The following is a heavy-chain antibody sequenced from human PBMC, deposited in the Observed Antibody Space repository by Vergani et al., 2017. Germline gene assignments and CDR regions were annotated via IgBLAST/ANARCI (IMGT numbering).Heavy chain of an antibody. CDR2: IIPIFGTA. V-gene: IGHV1-69*01. CDR3: ARAGVNYYDSSGYSYFDY. Sequence: QVQLVQSGAEVKKPGSSVKVSCKASGGTFSSYAISWVRQAPGQGLEWMGGIIPIFGTANYAQKFQGRVTITADESTSTAYMELSSLRSEDTAVYYCARAGVNYYDSSGYSYFDYWGQGTLVTVSS. J-gene: IGHJ4*02. D-gene: IGHD3-22*01. CDR1: GGTFSSYA.